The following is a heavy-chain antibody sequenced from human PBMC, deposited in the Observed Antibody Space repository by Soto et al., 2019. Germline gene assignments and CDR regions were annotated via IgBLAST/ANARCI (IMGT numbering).Heavy chain of an antibody. CDR3: VKFRGRAYHYYYMDV. CDR1: GFSFSTYG. CDR2: YGGSGGST. Sequence: DVQLLESGGGLAQRGGSLRLSCAASGFSFSTYGMTWVRQAPGKGLERVSYGGSGGSTYYADSVKGRFTISRDNAKNTQNLQMNSLRAEDTAVYYCVKFRGRAYHYYYMDVWGNGTTVTVSS. V-gene: IGHV3-23*01. J-gene: IGHJ6*03. D-gene: IGHD3-16*01.